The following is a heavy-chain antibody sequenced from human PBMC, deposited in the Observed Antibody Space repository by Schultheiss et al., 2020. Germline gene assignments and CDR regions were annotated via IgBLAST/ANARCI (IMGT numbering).Heavy chain of an antibody. CDR3: ARLNWNYNYFDY. J-gene: IGHJ4*02. D-gene: IGHD1-7*01. CDR2: IYYSGST. CDR1: GGSISSYY. Sequence: SETLSLTCTVSGGSISSYYWSWIRQPPGKGLEWIGYIYYSGSTNYNPSLKSRVTISVDTSKNQFSLKLGSVTAADTAVYYCARLNWNYNYFDYWGQGTLVTVAS. V-gene: IGHV4-59*08.